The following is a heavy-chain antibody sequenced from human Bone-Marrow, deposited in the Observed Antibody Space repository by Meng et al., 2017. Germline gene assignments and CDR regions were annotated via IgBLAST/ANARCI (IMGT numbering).Heavy chain of an antibody. J-gene: IGHJ4*02. Sequence: QVQLVESGGGVVQPGRSLRLPCAASGFTFSSYAMHWVRQAPGKGLEWVAVISYDGSNKYYADSVKGRFTISRDNSKNTLYLQMNSLRAEDTAVYYCARDSGFDYWGQGTLVTVSS. CDR2: ISYDGSNK. D-gene: IGHD7-27*01. V-gene: IGHV3-30*07. CDR3: ARDSGFDY. CDR1: GFTFSSYA.